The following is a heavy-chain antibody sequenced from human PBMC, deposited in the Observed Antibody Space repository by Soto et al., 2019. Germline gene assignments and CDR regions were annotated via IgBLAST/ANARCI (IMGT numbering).Heavy chain of an antibody. V-gene: IGHV1-8*01. Sequence: ASVKVSCKTSGYTFASYDINWVRQAPGQGLEWVGWMNTNSDDTRSAQKFRGRLTLTRDKSMRAVYMKLSNLRPDDSAVYYCAREWSAAGHFYGMDVWGQGTTVTVSS. CDR3: AREWSAAGHFYGMDV. CDR2: MNTNSDDT. CDR1: GYTFASYD. D-gene: IGHD6-13*01. J-gene: IGHJ6*02.